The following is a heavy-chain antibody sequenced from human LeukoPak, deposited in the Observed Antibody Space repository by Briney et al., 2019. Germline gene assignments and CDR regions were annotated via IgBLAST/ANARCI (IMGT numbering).Heavy chain of an antibody. J-gene: IGHJ3*02. CDR2: IYYSGST. V-gene: IGHV4-39*01. CDR3: ARPLTDLDAFDI. CDR1: GGSISSSSYY. D-gene: IGHD7-27*01. Sequence: SETLSLTCTVSGGSISSSSYYWGWIRQPPGKGLEWIGSIYYSGSTCYNPSPKIRVTICVDTSKNQFSLKLSSVTAADTAVYYCARPLTDLDAFDIWGQGTMVTVSS.